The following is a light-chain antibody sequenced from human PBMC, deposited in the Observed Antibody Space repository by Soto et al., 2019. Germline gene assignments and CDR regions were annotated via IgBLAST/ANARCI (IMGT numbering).Light chain of an antibody. CDR2: GAS. J-gene: IGKJ5*01. CDR3: QQYNNWRPIT. CDR1: KSVSRT. Sequence: ERVMMQSPATLSVSPGERATLSCRASKSVSRTLAWYQQTPCQAPRLPPYGASTRATGIPARFSGSESGTEFTLTISSLQCEDFAAYYCQQYNNWRPITFCQGTRREIK. V-gene: IGKV3-15*01.